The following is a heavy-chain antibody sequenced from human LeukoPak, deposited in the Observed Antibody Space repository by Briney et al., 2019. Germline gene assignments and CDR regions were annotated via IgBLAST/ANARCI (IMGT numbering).Heavy chain of an antibody. V-gene: IGHV1-69*04. J-gene: IGHJ4*02. D-gene: IGHD6-19*01. CDR2: IIPILGIA. CDR3: ASGSSGWPGTH. CDR1: GGTFSSYA. Sequence: ASVKVSCKASGGTFSSYAISWVRQAPGQGLEWMGRIIPILGIANYAQKFHGRVTITADKSTSTAYMELSSLRSEDTAVYYCASGSSGWPGTHWGQGTLVTVSS.